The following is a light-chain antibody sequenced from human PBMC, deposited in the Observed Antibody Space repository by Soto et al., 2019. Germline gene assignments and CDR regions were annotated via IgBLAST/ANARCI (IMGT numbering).Light chain of an antibody. V-gene: IGKV1-5*01. J-gene: IGKJ1*01. CDR1: HNIARW. CDR3: QTLDSNWP. CDR2: DAS. Sequence: DIQMTQSPSTLSASVGDRVSITCRASHNIARWLAWYQQKPGKAPRLLIYDASTLETGVPTRFSGSGSGAEFTLLISRLPPDGFATYFWQTLDSNWPFGQGTKVEI.